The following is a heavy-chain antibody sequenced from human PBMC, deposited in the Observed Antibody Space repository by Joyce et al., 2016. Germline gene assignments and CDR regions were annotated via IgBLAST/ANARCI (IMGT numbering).Heavy chain of an antibody. V-gene: IGHV1-8*01. Sequence: QVKLVQSGAEVKKPGASVKVSCKSSGYTFTNYDLNWVRQATGQGREWMGWMNPKSGHTGYAQKFQGRVTMTRDTSTNTAYMELRRLRSEDTAVYYCAIPGYYYYYGMDGWGQGTTVTVSS. D-gene: IGHD2-2*01. CDR1: GYTFTNYD. J-gene: IGHJ6*02. CDR3: AIPGYYYYYGMDG. CDR2: MNPKSGHT.